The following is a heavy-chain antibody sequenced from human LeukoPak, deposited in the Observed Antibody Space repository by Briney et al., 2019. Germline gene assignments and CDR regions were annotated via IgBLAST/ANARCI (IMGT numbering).Heavy chain of an antibody. D-gene: IGHD6-13*01. CDR2: IYYSGGT. CDR1: GGTISTYY. CDR3: ARSGGYSSSWSL. Sequence: SETLSLTCTVSGGTISTYYWNWIRQPPGKGLEWIGYIYYSGGTNYNPSLKSRVTISVDTSKNQFSLILNSVTAADTAVYYCARSGGYSSSWSLWGQGTLVSVSS. V-gene: IGHV4-59*01. J-gene: IGHJ4*02.